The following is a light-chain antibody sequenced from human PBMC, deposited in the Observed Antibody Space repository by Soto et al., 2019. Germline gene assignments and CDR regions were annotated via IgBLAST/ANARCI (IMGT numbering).Light chain of an antibody. Sequence: EIVLTQSPATLSLSPGERATLSCRASQSVSSYLAWYQQKPGQDPRLLIYDASNRATGIPARFSGSGSGTDFTLTISRLEPDDFAVYCCQQRSNWRTVGQGTRVEI. J-gene: IGKJ5*01. V-gene: IGKV3-11*01. CDR3: QQRSNWRT. CDR2: DAS. CDR1: QSVSSY.